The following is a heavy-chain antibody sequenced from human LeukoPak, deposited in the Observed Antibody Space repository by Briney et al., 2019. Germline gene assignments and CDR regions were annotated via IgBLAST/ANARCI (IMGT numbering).Heavy chain of an antibody. Sequence: GGSLRLSCAASGFTFSRDVMNWVRQAPGKGLEWVSAISGSGDSTYYADSVKGRFTISRDNSKNMLYLQMNSLRAEDTAVYYCAKARLGYCSSTSCYCFDYWGQGTLVTVSS. CDR2: ISGSGDST. V-gene: IGHV3-23*01. D-gene: IGHD2-2*01. CDR1: GFTFSRDV. J-gene: IGHJ4*02. CDR3: AKARLGYCSSTSCYCFDY.